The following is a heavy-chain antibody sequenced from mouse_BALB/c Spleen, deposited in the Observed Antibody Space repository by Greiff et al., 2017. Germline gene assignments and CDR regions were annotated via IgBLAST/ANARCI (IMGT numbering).Heavy chain of an antibody. Sequence: DVMLVESGGDLVKPGGSLKLSCAASGFTFSSYGMSWVRQTPDKRLEWVATISSGGSYTYYPDSVKGRFTISRDNAKNTLYLQMSSLKSEDTAMYYCARGMGDYNWDYFDYWGQGTTLTVSS. V-gene: IGHV5-6*02. D-gene: IGHD4-1*02. CDR3: ARGMGDYNWDYFDY. CDR2: ISSGGSYT. J-gene: IGHJ2*01. CDR1: GFTFSSYG.